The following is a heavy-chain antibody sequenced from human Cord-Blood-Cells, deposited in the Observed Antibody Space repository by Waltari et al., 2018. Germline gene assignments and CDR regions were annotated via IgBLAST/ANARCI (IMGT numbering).Heavy chain of an antibody. CDR1: GYTFTGYY. CDR3: ARVRNRYSSSWYDY. D-gene: IGHD6-13*01. Sequence: QVQLLQSGAEVKKPGASVKVSCKASGYTFTGYYMHWVRKSPGQGLEWMGWINPNSGGTNYAQKFQGRVTMTRDTSISTAYMELSRLRSDDTAVYYCARVRNRYSSSWYDYWGQGTLVTVSS. J-gene: IGHJ4*02. V-gene: IGHV1-2*02. CDR2: INPNSGGT.